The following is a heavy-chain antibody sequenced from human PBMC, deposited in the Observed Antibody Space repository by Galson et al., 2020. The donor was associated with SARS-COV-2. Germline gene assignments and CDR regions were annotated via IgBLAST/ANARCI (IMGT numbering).Heavy chain of an antibody. V-gene: IGHV4-59*08. CDR2: IYSSGRT. J-gene: IGHJ3*01. CDR3: ARHSKYDSGGYQDAFDL. CDR1: VSISGYY. D-gene: IGHD3-22*01. Sequence: SETLSLTCTVSVSISGYYWSWIRQPPARGLEWIAYIYSSGRTNYNAPLKSRVTISVDTSRNQFPLRMSSMTAADTAVYYCARHSKYDSGGYQDAFDLWGQGKVVTVS.